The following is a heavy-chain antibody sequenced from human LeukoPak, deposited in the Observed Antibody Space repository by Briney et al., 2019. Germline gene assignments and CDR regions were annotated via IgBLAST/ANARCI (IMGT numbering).Heavy chain of an antibody. Sequence: ASVKVSCKASGYTFTSYGISWVRQAPGQGHEWMGWISAYNGNTNYAQKLQGRVTMTTDTSTSTAYMELRSLRSDDTAVYYCARVKGYCSSTSCQEFDPWGQGTLVTVSS. CDR2: ISAYNGNT. CDR3: ARVKGYCSSTSCQEFDP. CDR1: GYTFTSYG. V-gene: IGHV1-18*01. D-gene: IGHD2-2*01. J-gene: IGHJ5*02.